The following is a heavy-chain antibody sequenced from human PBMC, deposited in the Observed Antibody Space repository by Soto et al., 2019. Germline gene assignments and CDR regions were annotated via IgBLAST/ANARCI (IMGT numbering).Heavy chain of an antibody. V-gene: IGHV1-3*01. D-gene: IGHD3-3*01. CDR3: ARALVEWLFGFSWFDP. J-gene: IGHJ5*02. CDR2: INAGNGNT. Sequence: QVQLVQSGAEVKKPGASAKVSCKASGYTFTSYAMHWVRQAPGQRLEWMGWINAGNGNTKYSQKFQGRVTITRDTSASTAYMELSSLRSEDTAVYYCARALVEWLFGFSWFDPWGQGTLVTVSS. CDR1: GYTFTSYA.